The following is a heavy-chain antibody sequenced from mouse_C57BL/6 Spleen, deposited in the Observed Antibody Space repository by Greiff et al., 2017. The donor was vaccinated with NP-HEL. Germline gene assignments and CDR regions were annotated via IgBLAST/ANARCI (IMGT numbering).Heavy chain of an antibody. CDR1: GYAFSSYW. CDR3: ASGYYYGSSYYFDY. J-gene: IGHJ2*01. CDR2: IYPGDGDT. D-gene: IGHD1-1*01. Sequence: VQLQESGAELVKPGASVKISCKASGYAFSSYWMNWVKQRPGKGLEWIGQIYPGDGDTNYNGKFKGKATLTADKSSSTAYMQLSSLTSEDSAVYFCASGYYYGSSYYFDYWGQGTTLTVSS. V-gene: IGHV1-80*01.